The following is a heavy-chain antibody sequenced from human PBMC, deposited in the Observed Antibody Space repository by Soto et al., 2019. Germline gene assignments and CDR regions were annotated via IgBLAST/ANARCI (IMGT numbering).Heavy chain of an antibody. CDR3: ARASVGPPGGGSWTMPFDI. D-gene: IGHD2-15*01. Sequence: SETLSLTCTVSGGSISSYYWSWIRQPAGKGLEWIGRIYTGGSTNYSPSLKSRVTMSVDTSKNQFSLRLTSVTAADTAVYYCARASVGPPGGGSWTMPFDIRGRGTLVTVSS. V-gene: IGHV4-4*07. CDR1: GGSISSYY. J-gene: IGHJ4*02. CDR2: IYTGGST.